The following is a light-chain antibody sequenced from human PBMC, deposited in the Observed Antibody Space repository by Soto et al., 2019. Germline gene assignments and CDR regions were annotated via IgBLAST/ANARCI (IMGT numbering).Light chain of an antibody. CDR2: DAS. V-gene: IGKV3-11*01. CDR1: QNIGNF. CDR3: QQRTTWPPLFA. Sequence: EIVLTQSPSNMSLSPGERATLSCRASQNIGNFLAWYQHKPGQAPRLLIYDASKRATGIPARFSGSGSGTDFTLTIISLEPADFAVYYCQQRTTWPPLFAFGPGTRVDIK. J-gene: IGKJ3*01.